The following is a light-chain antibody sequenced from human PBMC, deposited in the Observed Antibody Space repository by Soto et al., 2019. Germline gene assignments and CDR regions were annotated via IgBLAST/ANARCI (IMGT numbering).Light chain of an antibody. V-gene: IGKV3-20*01. J-gene: IGKJ1*01. Sequence: EIVLTQSPGTLSLSPGERATLSCRASQSVSSSYLAWYQQKPGQAPRLLIYGASSRATGIPDMFSGSGAGTDFPLISSGLEPEDFAVYYCQQYGCARWTVGQGTKVEIK. CDR1: QSVSSSY. CDR2: GAS. CDR3: QQYGCARWT.